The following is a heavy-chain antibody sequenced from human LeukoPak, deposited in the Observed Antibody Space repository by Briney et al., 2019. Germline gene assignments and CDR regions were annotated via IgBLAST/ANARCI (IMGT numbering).Heavy chain of an antibody. D-gene: IGHD1-26*01. V-gene: IGHV3-23*01. CDR3: AKDRSIGTYYTFDH. J-gene: IGHJ4*02. Sequence: GGSLRLSCAASGFTFSSYAMNWVRQAPGKGLEWVSGISASGGSTYNADPVKGRFTISRDNSKNNLFLQMSRLTAADTAVYYCAKDRSIGTYYTFDHWGQGTLVTVSS. CDR1: GFTFSSYA. CDR2: ISASGGST.